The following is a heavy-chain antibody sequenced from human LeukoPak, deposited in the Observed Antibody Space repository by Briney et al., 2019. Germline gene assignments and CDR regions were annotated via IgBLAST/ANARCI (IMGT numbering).Heavy chain of an antibody. CDR3: ARDLKEGNSDY. V-gene: IGHV1-46*01. CDR2: INPSGGST. CDR1: GYTFTSYY. Sequence: GASVEVSCKASGYTFTSYYMHWVRQAPGQGLEWMGIINPSGGSTSYAQKFQGRVTMTRDTSTSTVYMELSSLRSEDTAVYYCARDLKEGNSDYWGQGTLVTVSS. J-gene: IGHJ4*02. D-gene: IGHD4-4*01.